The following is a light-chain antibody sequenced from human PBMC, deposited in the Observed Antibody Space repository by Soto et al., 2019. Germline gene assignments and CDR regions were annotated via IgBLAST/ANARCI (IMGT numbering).Light chain of an antibody. Sequence: SQSPVTLSLSPGEGATLSCRASQSIGTYLAWYQHKPGQAPRLLIYGASTRATGIPARFSGSGSGTEFTLTIRSLQSEDFAVYFCQQYNNWPSFGQGTRLDNK. J-gene: IGKJ5*01. CDR1: QSIGTY. V-gene: IGKV3-15*01. CDR2: GAS. CDR3: QQYNNWPS.